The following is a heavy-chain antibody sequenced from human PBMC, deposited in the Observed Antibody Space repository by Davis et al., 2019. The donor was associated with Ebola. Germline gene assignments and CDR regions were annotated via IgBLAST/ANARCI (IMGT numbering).Heavy chain of an antibody. CDR2: IRSKANSYAT. V-gene: IGHV3-73*01. D-gene: IGHD2/OR15-2a*01. Sequence: GESLKISCAASGFTFSGSAMHWVRQASGKGLEWVGRIRSKANSYATAYAASVEGRFTISRDDSKNTAYLQMNSLKTEDTAVYYCTRGAPYFMDVWGQGTTVTVSS. CDR1: GFTFSGSA. J-gene: IGHJ6*02. CDR3: TRGAPYFMDV.